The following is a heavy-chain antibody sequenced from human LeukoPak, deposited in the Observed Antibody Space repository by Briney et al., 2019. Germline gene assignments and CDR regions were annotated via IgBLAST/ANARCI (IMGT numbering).Heavy chain of an antibody. CDR3: ARVGGIAARPDYYYYGMDV. CDR2: MNPNSGNT. Sequence: ASVKVSCKACGYTLTSYDINWVRQAPGQGLEWMGWMNPNSGNTGYAQKFQGRVTMTRNTSISTAYMELSSLRSEDTAVYYCARVGGIAARPDYYYYGMDVWGQGTTVTVSS. CDR1: GYTLTSYD. V-gene: IGHV1-8*01. J-gene: IGHJ6*02. D-gene: IGHD6-6*01.